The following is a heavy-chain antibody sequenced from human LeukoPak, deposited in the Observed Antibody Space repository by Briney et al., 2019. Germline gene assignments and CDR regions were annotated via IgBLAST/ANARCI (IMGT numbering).Heavy chain of an antibody. V-gene: IGHV3-74*01. CDR2: INSDGSST. Sequence: PGGSLRLSCAASGFTFSSYWMHWVRQAPGKRLVWVSRINSDGSSTSYADSVKGRFTISRDNARNTLYLQMNSLRAEDTAVYYCAGTSSSWNAPGYWGQGTLVTVSS. CDR3: AGTSSSWNAPGY. CDR1: GFTFSSYW. J-gene: IGHJ4*02. D-gene: IGHD6-13*01.